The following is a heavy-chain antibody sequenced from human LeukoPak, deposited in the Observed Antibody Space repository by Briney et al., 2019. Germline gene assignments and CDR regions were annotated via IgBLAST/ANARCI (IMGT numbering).Heavy chain of an antibody. CDR2: IKQDGSEK. D-gene: IGHD1-26*01. V-gene: IGHV3-7*01. CDR1: GFTFSSYW. Sequence: PGGSLRLSCAASGFTFSSYWMIWVRQAPGKGLEWVANIKQDGSEKYYVDSVKGRFTISRDNARNSLYLQMNSLRAEDTAVYYCAAGTYTSDFWGQGTLVTASS. CDR3: AAGTYTSDF. J-gene: IGHJ4*02.